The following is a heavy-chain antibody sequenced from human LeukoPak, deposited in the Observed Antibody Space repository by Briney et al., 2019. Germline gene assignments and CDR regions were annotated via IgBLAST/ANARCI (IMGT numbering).Heavy chain of an antibody. V-gene: IGHV1-46*01. CDR3: ARGRPVITMIVVASFDY. D-gene: IGHD3-22*01. Sequence: ASVKVSCKASGYTFTSYYMHWVRQAPGQGLEWMGIINPSDGSTSYAQKFQGRVTMTRDTSTSTVYMELSSLRSEDTAVYYCARGRPVITMIVVASFDYWGQGTLVTVSS. CDR2: INPSDGST. J-gene: IGHJ4*02. CDR1: GYTFTSYY.